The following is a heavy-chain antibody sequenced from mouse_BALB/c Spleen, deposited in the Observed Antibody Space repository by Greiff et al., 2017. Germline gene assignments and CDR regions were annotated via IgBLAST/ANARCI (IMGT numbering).Heavy chain of an antibody. J-gene: IGHJ3*01. CDR2: INPSNGRT. Sequence: VKLQEPGAELVKPGASVKLSCKASGYTFTSYWMHWVKQRPGQGLEWIGEINPSNGRTNYNEKFKSKATLTVDKSSSTAYMQLSSLTSEDSAVYYCAREKDGNLFAYWGQGTLVTVSA. V-gene: IGHV1S81*02. CDR3: AREKDGNLFAY. D-gene: IGHD2-1*01. CDR1: GYTFTSYW.